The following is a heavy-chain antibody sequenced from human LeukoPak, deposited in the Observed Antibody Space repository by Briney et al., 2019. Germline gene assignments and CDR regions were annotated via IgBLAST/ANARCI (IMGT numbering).Heavy chain of an antibody. CDR2: LYYSGST. CDR1: GGSISSSTYY. J-gene: IGHJ4*02. CDR3: ARTYGDYVPYYFDY. D-gene: IGHD4-17*01. V-gene: IGHV4-39*01. Sequence: PSETLSLTCTVSGGSISSSTYYWGWIRQPPGKGLEWIGNLYYSGSTYYNPSLKSRVTISVDTSKNQFSLKLSSVTAADTAVYYCARTYGDYVPYYFDYWGQGTLVTVSS.